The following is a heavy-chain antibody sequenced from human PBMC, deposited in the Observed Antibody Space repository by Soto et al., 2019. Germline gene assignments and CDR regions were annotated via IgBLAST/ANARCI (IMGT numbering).Heavy chain of an antibody. CDR3: ARDVNYFDY. CDR1: GVSFSRYY. J-gene: IGHJ4*02. V-gene: IGHV4-34*01. Sequence: QVQLQQWGAGLLKPSETLSLTCAVYGVSFSRYYWSWIRQPPGKGLEWIGQINHGGSTTYNPSLKSRVTMSVDTSPNQFSLRLSSVTAADTAVYYCARDVNYFDYWGQGTLVTVSS. CDR2: INHGGST.